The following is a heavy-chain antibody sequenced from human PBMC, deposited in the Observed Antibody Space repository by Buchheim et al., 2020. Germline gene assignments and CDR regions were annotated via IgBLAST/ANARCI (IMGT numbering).Heavy chain of an antibody. Sequence: QVQLVESGGGVVQPGRSLRLSCAASGFTFSSYGMHWVRQAPGKGLEWVAVISYDGSNKYYADSVKGRFTISRENSKNTLYLQMNSLRAEDTAVYYCAKVLATTVTTLGYGMDVWGQGTT. V-gene: IGHV3-30*18. CDR2: ISYDGSNK. CDR3: AKVLATTVTTLGYGMDV. CDR1: GFTFSSYG. D-gene: IGHD4-11*01. J-gene: IGHJ6*02.